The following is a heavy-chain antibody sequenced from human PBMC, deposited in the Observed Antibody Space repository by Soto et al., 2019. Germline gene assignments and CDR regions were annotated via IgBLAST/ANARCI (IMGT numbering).Heavy chain of an antibody. Sequence: SETLSLTCTVSGGSISSSSYYWGWMRQPPGKGLEWIGSIYYSGSTYYNPSLKSRVTISVDTSKNQFSLQLSSVTAADTAVYYCARPNKDYGDYGWYYFDYWGQGTLVTVSS. CDR1: GGSISSSSYY. CDR3: ARPNKDYGDYGWYYFDY. J-gene: IGHJ4*02. CDR2: IYYSGST. D-gene: IGHD4-17*01. V-gene: IGHV4-39*01.